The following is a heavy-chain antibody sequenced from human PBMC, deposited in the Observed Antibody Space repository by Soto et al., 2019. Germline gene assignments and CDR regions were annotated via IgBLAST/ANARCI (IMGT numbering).Heavy chain of an antibody. CDR2: MHYSGST. V-gene: IGHV4-30-4*01. J-gene: IGHJ4*02. D-gene: IGHD3-10*01. CDR3: ARTIWLGESRIDY. CDR1: GGSISSNDYY. Sequence: PSETLSLTCTVSGGSISSNDYYWNWIRQSPGKGLEWIGYMHYSGSTYYNPSLKSRVTMSVDTSKNQFSLKLRSVTAADTAVYYCARTIWLGESRIDYWGQGTLVTVSS.